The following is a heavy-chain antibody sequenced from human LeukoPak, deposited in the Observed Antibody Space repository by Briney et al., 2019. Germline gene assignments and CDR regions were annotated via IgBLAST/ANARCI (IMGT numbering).Heavy chain of an antibody. CDR2: IRYDGSNK. J-gene: IGHJ5*02. D-gene: IGHD2-2*01. CDR3: AKGRYCSSTRCYANWFDP. Sequence: GGPLRLSCAASGFTFSSYGMHWVRQAPGKGLEWVAFIRYDGSNKYYADSVKGRFTISRDNSKNTLYLQMNSLRAEDTAVYYCAKGRYCSSTRCYANWFDPWGQGTLVTVSS. V-gene: IGHV3-30*02. CDR1: GFTFSSYG.